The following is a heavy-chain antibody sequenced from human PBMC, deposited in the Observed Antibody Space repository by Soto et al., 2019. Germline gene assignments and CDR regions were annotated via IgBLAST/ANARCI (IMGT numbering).Heavy chain of an antibody. V-gene: IGHV3-11*01. CDR2: ISGTGDTK. D-gene: IGHD3-10*01. CDR1: GFFFSDYY. J-gene: IGHJ6*02. Sequence: GGSLRLSCAASGFFFSDYYLSWIRQAPGKGLECVAYISGTGDTKYIADSVKGRFSVSRDNPKNSLFLQMTSLRADDAAVYYCAIGGGKIYYQGMDVWGQGTTVTVPS. CDR3: AIGGGKIYYQGMDV.